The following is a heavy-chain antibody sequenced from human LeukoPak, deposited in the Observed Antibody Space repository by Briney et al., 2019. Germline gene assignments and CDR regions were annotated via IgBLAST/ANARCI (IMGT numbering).Heavy chain of an antibody. CDR3: PRGAFCSGGRSPGPFDI. J-gene: IGHJ3*02. D-gene: IGHD2-8*02. V-gene: IGHV3-11*01. CDR2: ISSSGSTI. CDR1: GFTFSDYY. Sequence: GGSLRLSCAASGFTFSDYYMSWIRQAPGKGLEWVSYISSSGSTIYYADSVKGRFTISRDNAKNSLYLQMNSLKTEDTAVYYCPRGAFCSGGRSPGPFDIWGQGTTVTVSS.